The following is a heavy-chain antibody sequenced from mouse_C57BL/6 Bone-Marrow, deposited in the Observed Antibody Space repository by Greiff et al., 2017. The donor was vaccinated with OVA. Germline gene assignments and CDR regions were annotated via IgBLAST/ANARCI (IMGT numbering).Heavy chain of an antibody. D-gene: IGHD2-13*01. V-gene: IGHV1-81*01. CDR1: GYTFTSYG. CDR3: ARGEFDVYAMDG. Sequence: QVQLQQSGAELARPGASVKLSCKASGYTFTSYGISWVKQRPGQGLEWIGEIYPRSGYTYYNEKFKGKATLTADKSSSTAYMELRSLTSEDSAVYVCARGEFDVYAMDGWGQGTSVTVSS. CDR2: IYPRSGYT. J-gene: IGHJ4*01.